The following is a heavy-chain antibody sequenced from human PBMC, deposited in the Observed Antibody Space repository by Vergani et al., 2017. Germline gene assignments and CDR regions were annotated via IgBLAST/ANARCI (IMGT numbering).Heavy chain of an antibody. D-gene: IGHD6-19*01. J-gene: IGHJ3*02. V-gene: IGHV3-43*02. CDR2: ISGDGGST. CDR3: AKGVYSSGWYFDAFDI. Sequence: EVQLVESGGGVVQPGGSLRLSCAASGFSFDDYAMHWVRQAPGKGLEWVSLISGDGGSTYYADSVKGRFTISRDNSKNSLYLQMNSLRTEDTALYYCAKGVYSSGWYFDAFDIWGQGTMVTVSS. CDR1: GFSFDDYA.